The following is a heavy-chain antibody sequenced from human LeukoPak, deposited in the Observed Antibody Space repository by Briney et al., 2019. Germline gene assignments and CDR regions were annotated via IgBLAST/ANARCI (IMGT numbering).Heavy chain of an antibody. D-gene: IGHD6-6*01. J-gene: IGHJ4*02. CDR2: INPSSGTT. CDR1: GYTFTSDY. Sequence: GASVKVSCKAAGYTFTSDYIHWVRQAPGQGLEWMGIINPSSGTTGYAQKFQGRVSMTRDMSTSTVYMELSSLRSEDMAVYYCARASSSIAARLLDYWGQGTLVTVSS. V-gene: IGHV1-46*01. CDR3: ARASSSIAARLLDY.